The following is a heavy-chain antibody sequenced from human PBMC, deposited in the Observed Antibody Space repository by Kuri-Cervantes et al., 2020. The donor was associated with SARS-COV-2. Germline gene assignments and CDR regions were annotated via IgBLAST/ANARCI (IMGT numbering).Heavy chain of an antibody. V-gene: IGHV4-34*01. CDR1: GGSFSGYY. CDR2: INHSGST. CDR3: VRHEQQLVLGWFDP. Sequence: SQTLSLTCAVYGGSFSGYYCSWIRQPPGKGLEWIGEINHSGSTNYNPSLKSRVTISVDTSKNQFSLKLSSVTAADTAVYYCVRHEQQLVLGWFDPGGQGTLVTVSS. J-gene: IGHJ5*02. D-gene: IGHD6-13*01.